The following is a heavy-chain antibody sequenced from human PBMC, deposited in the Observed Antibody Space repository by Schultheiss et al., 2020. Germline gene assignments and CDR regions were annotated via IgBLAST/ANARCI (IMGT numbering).Heavy chain of an antibody. CDR2: SNAGNGNT. CDR3: ARAYYDFWSGYYGPFDY. J-gene: IGHJ4*02. V-gene: IGHV1-3*02. CDR1: GYTFTSYA. Sequence: ASVKVSCKASGYTFTSYAMHWVRQAPGQRLEWMGWSNAGNGNTKYSQEFQGRVTMTRDTSISTAYMELSRLRSDDTAVYYCARAYYDFWSGYYGPFDYWGQGTLVTVSS. D-gene: IGHD3-3*01.